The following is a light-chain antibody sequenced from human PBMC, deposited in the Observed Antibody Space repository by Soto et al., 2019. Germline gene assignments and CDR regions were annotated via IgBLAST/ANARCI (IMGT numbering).Light chain of an antibody. Sequence: DIQMTQSPSTLSASVGDRVTITCRASQNIDRWLAWYQQKPGKAPNLLIYGASNLESGVPSRFSGSGSGTEFPLTHSRLRPDDFANYYFQQDKSYPWTFRQGTKVEIK. V-gene: IGKV1-5*03. CDR3: QQDKSYPWT. CDR1: QNIDRW. J-gene: IGKJ1*01. CDR2: GAS.